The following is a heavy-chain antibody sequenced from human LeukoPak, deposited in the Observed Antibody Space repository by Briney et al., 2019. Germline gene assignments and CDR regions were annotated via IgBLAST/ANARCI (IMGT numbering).Heavy chain of an antibody. V-gene: IGHV3-23*01. J-gene: IGHJ4*02. CDR3: AKDGLTGYCSSTSCAFLFFDY. D-gene: IGHD2-2*01. CDR2: FRGGGGST. Sequence: PGGSLRLSCAASRFTFGNFDMAWVRQGPGKGLEWVSAFRGGGGSTYYADSVKGRFTISRDNSKNTLYLQMNSLRAEDTAVYYCAKDGLTGYCSSTSCAFLFFDYWGQGTLVTVSS. CDR1: RFTFGNFD.